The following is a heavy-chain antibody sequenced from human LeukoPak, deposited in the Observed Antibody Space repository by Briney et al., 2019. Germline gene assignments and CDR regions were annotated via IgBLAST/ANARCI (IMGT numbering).Heavy chain of an antibody. CDR3: TRDPNALDY. J-gene: IGHJ4*02. CDR2: ISGSGGST. CDR1: GFTFSSYA. Sequence: TGGSLRLSCAASGFTFSSYAMSWVRQAPGKGLEWVSAISGSGGSTYYADSVKGRFTISRDNAKNSLYPQMNSLRDEDTAVYYCTRDPNALDYWGQGTLVTVSS. V-gene: IGHV3-23*01.